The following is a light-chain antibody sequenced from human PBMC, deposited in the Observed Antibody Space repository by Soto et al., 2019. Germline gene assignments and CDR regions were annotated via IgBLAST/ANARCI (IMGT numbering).Light chain of an antibody. J-gene: IGLJ2*01. Sequence: QSVLTQPRSVSGSPGQSVTISCTGTSSDVGGYNYVSWYQQHPGKAPKLMIYDVSKRPSGVPDRFSGSKSGNTASLTISGLQAEDEADYYCCAYAGSVVFGGGTKLNVL. V-gene: IGLV2-11*01. CDR1: SSDVGGYNY. CDR2: DVS. CDR3: CAYAGSVV.